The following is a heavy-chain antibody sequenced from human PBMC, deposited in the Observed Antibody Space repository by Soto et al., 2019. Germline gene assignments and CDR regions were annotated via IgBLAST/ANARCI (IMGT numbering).Heavy chain of an antibody. CDR2: IYYSGST. D-gene: IGHD3-9*01. Sequence: QVQLQESGPGLVKPSQTLSLTCTVSGGSISSGDYYWSWIRQPPGKGLEWIGYIYYSGSTYYNPSHKIRFTIXXDXSXXQFPPKLSSVTAADTAVYYCARESFDGSLSWYFDLWGRGTLVTVSS. J-gene: IGHJ2*01. V-gene: IGHV4-30-4*01. CDR3: ARESFDGSLSWYFDL. CDR1: GGSISSGDYY.